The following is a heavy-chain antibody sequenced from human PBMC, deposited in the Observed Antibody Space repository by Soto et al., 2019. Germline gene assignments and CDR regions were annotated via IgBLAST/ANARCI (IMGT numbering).Heavy chain of an antibody. J-gene: IGHJ5*02. V-gene: IGHV4-30-4*01. D-gene: IGHD1-20*01. CDR2: IYYSGST. Sequence: SETLSLTCTVSGGSISSGDYYWSWIRQPPGKGLEWIGYIYYSGSTYYNPSLKSRVTISVDTSKNQFSLKLSSVTAADTAVYYCATENLHNWNNLGYNWFDPWGQGTLVTVSS. CDR3: ATENLHNWNNLGYNWFDP. CDR1: GGSISSGDYY.